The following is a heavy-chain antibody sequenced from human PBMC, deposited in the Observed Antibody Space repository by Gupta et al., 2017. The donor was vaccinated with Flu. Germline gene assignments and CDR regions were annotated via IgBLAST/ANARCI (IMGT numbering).Heavy chain of an antibody. CDR2: IKQDGSEK. V-gene: IGHV3-7*01. CDR3: ARWRPYSLYSSGWRGWYFDL. CDR1: GFTFSSYW. D-gene: IGHD6-19*01. Sequence: EVQLVESGGGLVQPGGSLRLSCAASGFTFSSYWMSWVRQAPGKGLEWVANIKQDGSEKYYVDSVKGRLTISRDNAKNSLYLQMNSLRAEDTAVYYCARWRPYSLYSSGWRGWYFDLWGRGTLVTVSS. J-gene: IGHJ2*01.